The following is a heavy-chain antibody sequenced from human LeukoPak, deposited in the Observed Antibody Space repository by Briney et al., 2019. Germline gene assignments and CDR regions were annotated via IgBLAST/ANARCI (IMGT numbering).Heavy chain of an antibody. CDR2: INHSGST. CDR1: GGSFSGYY. CDR3: ARGGGYSYGYRLSYYFDD. J-gene: IGHJ4*02. D-gene: IGHD5-18*01. V-gene: IGHV4-34*01. Sequence: SETLSLTCAVYGGSFSGYYWSWIRQPPGKGLEWIGEINHSGSTNYNPSLKSRVTISVDTSKNQFSLKLSSVTAADTAVYYCARGGGYSYGYRLSYYFDDWGQGTLVTVSS.